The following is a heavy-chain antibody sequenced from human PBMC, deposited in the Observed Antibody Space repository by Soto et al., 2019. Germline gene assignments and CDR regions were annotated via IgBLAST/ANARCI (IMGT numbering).Heavy chain of an antibody. CDR2: IHGDGSDE. CDR1: EFTFSTSW. V-gene: IGHV3-7*01. J-gene: IGHJ4*02. Sequence: EVQLVESGGVLVQPGGSLRVSCAASEFTFSTSWMNWFRQAPGKGLEGVANIHGDGSDEYYVDAVRGRFTISRDKVKNSLLPQMHSRTAEDTAVYYWASGIPPDYWGQGTLVTVS. CDR3: ASGIPPDY.